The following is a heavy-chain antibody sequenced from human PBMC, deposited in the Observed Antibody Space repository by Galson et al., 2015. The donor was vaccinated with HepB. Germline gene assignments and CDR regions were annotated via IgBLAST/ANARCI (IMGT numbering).Heavy chain of an antibody. CDR1: GYTFTGYY. CDR3: AREVGYSSSWDPEFDY. Sequence: SVKVSCKASGYTFTGYYMHWVRQAPGRGLEWMGGIIPILGIANYAQKFQGRVTITADKSTSTAYMELSSLRSEDTAVYYCAREVGYSSSWDPEFDYWGQGTLVTVSS. J-gene: IGHJ4*02. CDR2: IIPILGIA. V-gene: IGHV1-69*10. D-gene: IGHD6-13*01.